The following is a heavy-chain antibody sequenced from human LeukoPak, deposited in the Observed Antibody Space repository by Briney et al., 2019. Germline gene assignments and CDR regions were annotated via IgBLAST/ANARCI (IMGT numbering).Heavy chain of an antibody. V-gene: IGHV3-11*01. J-gene: IGHJ4*02. Sequence: GGSLRLSCAASGFTFSDYYMSWIRQAPGKGLGWVSYISSSGSTIYYADSVKGRFTISRDNAKNSLYLQMNSLTAEDTAVYYCARRADYYDSSGYYYASQHFDYWGRGPLVTVSS. D-gene: IGHD3-22*01. CDR2: ISSSGSTI. CDR3: ARRADYYDSSGYYYASQHFDY. CDR1: GFTFSDYY.